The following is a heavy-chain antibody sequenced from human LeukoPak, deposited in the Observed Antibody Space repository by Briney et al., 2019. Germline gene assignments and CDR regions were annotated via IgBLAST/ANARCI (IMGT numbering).Heavy chain of an antibody. CDR2: INHSGST. D-gene: IGHD6-19*01. Sequence: SETLSLTCAVYGGSFSGYYWSWIRQPPGKGLEWIGEINHSGSTNYNPSLKSRVTISVDTSKNQFSLKLSSVTAADTAVYYCARDEAPGIAVAGSGGAFDIWGQGTMVTVSS. CDR1: GGSFSGYY. J-gene: IGHJ3*02. CDR3: ARDEAPGIAVAGSGGAFDI. V-gene: IGHV4-34*01.